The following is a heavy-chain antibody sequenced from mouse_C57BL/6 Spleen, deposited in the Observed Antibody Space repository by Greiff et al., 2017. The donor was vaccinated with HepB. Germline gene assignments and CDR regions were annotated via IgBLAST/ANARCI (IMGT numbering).Heavy chain of an antibody. V-gene: IGHV1-52*01. CDR3: AREEGETFYGSSSGWFAY. Sequence: QVQLQQPGAELVRPGSSVKLSCKASGYTFTSYWMHWVKQRPIQGLEWIGNIDPSDSETHYNQKFKDKATLTVDKSSSTAYMQLSSLTSEDSAVYYCAREEGETFYGSSSGWFAYWGQGTLVTVSA. CDR1: GYTFTSYW. CDR2: IDPSDSET. J-gene: IGHJ3*01. D-gene: IGHD1-1*01.